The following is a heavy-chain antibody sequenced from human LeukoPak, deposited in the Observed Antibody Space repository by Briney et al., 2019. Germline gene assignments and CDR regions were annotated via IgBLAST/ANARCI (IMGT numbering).Heavy chain of an antibody. J-gene: IGHJ4*02. CDR3: AGIRGVRRPFDY. V-gene: IGHV4-34*01. CDR2: INHSGST. Sequence: PSETLSLTCAVYGGSFSGYYWSWIRQPPGKGLEWIGEINHSGSTNYNPSLKSRVTISVDTSKNQFSLKLSSVTAADTAVYYCAGIRGVRRPFDYWGQGTLVTVSS. CDR1: GGSFSGYY. D-gene: IGHD3-10*01.